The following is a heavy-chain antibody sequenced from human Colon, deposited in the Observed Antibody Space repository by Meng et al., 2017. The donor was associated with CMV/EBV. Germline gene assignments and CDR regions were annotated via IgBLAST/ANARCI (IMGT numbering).Heavy chain of an antibody. V-gene: IGHV4-59*01. CDR3: ARMPGATVGFDY. CDR1: GASISTNY. CDR2: IFYRGST. J-gene: IGHJ4*02. D-gene: IGHD2-2*01. Sequence: SETLSLTCTVSGASISTNYWSWIRQPPGKGLEWIGYIFYRGSTNNNPSLKSRVTMSVDTSKNQLSLKMTSVTAADTAVYYCARMPGATVGFDYWGQGTLVTVSS.